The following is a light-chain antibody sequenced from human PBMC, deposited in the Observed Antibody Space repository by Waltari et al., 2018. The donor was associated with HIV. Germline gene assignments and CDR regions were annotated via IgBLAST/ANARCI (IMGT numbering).Light chain of an antibody. J-gene: IGLJ3*02. CDR1: SSDVGGYNY. CDR2: EVS. V-gene: IGLV2-8*01. CDR3: SSYAGSNNRWV. Sequence: QSALTQPPSASGSPGQSVTIPCTGTSSDVGGYNYVSWYQHHPGKAPKPMIYEVSKRPSGVPDRFSGSKSGSTAYLTVSGLKAEDEADYYCSSYAGSNNRWVFGGGTKLTAL.